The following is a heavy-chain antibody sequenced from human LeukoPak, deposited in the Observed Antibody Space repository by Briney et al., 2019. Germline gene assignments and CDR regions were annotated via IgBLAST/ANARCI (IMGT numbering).Heavy chain of an antibody. Sequence: SETLSLTCAVYGGSFRGYYWSWIRQPPGKGLEWIGEINHSGSTNYNPSLKSRVTISVDTSKNQFSLKLSSVTAADTAVYYCARLVVVAAPDYWGQGTLVTVSS. CDR1: GGSFRGYY. D-gene: IGHD2-15*01. CDR3: ARLVVVAAPDY. V-gene: IGHV4-34*01. CDR2: INHSGST. J-gene: IGHJ4*02.